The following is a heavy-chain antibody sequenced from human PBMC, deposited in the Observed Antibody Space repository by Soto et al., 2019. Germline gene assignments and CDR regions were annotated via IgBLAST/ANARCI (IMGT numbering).Heavy chain of an antibody. CDR3: ARGRDYYGSGGHDY. J-gene: IGHJ4*02. V-gene: IGHV3-21*01. D-gene: IGHD3-10*01. CDR2: ISSSSSYI. CDR1: GFTFSSYS. Sequence: GGSLRLSCAASGFTFSSYSMNWVRQAPGKGLEWVSSISSSSSYIYYADSVKGRFTISRDNAMNSLYLQMNSLRSEDTAVNYCARGRDYYGSGGHDYWGQGTLVTVSS.